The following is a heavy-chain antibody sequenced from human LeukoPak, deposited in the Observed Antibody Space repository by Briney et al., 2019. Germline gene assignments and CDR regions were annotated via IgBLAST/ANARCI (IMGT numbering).Heavy chain of an antibody. CDR1: GGSISSYY. CDR3: ASYYNVVFDY. V-gene: IGHV4-59*08. Sequence: PSETLSLTCTVSGGSISSYYWSWIRQPPGKGLEWIGYIYYSGSTNYNPSLKSRVTISGDMSKNQFSLKLSSVTAADTAVYYCASYYNVVFDYWGQGTLVTVSS. D-gene: IGHD3-10*01. CDR2: IYYSGST. J-gene: IGHJ4*02.